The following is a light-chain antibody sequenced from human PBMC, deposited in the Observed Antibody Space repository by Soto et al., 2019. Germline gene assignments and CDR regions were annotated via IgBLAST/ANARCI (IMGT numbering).Light chain of an antibody. CDR2: DVS. Sequence: QSVLTKPPSVSGSPGQSVTISCTGTSSDVGGYNYVSWYQQLPGKAPKLMIYDVSKRPSGVPDRFSGSNSGNTASLTISGLQAEDEADYYCCSYAGTTHVFGTGTKVTVL. CDR1: SSDVGGYNY. J-gene: IGLJ1*01. CDR3: CSYAGTTHV. V-gene: IGLV2-11*01.